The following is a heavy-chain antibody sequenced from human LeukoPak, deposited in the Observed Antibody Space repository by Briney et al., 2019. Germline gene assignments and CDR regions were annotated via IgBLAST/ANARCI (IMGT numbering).Heavy chain of an antibody. V-gene: IGHV3-30*02. J-gene: IGHJ4*02. CDR3: EKIGKLEYCGYDRYYFDL. Sequence: GGSLRLSCAASGFIFSDYGMHWVRQAPGKGLEWVAFIRYDGSQKCYANSVKGRFTISRDDSRNTIYLQMNSLRVEDTAVYYCEKIGKLEYCGYDRYYFDLWGEGTRVSVSS. CDR2: IRYDGSQK. D-gene: IGHD5-12*01. CDR1: GFIFSDYG.